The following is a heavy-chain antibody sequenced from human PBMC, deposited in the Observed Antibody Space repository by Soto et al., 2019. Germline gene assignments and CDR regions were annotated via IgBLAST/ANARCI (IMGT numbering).Heavy chain of an antibody. J-gene: IGHJ6*02. Sequence: QVQVVQSGAEVQKPGSSVKVSCKVSGGIFTNNAISWVRQSPGQGLEWLGGVIPLFDTAYYAQIFRGRLRMSEAGATTTAYMDLSGLTSADSAVYFGATGGNNDCYNFYHGMDVWGQGTTVTVS. V-gene: IGHV1-69*01. D-gene: IGHD5-18*01. CDR2: VIPLFDTA. CDR1: GGIFTNNA. CDR3: ATGGNNDCYNFYHGMDV.